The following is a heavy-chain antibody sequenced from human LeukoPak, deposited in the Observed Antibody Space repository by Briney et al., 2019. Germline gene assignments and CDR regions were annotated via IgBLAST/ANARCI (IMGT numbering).Heavy chain of an antibody. D-gene: IGHD1-26*01. CDR1: GYTFTNYD. CDR3: ARLGFRYSTRYFDS. J-gene: IGHJ4*02. CDR2: ISAYNGNT. V-gene: IGHV1-18*01. Sequence: GASVKVSCKTSGYTFTNYDITWVRQAPGQGLEWMGLISAYNGNTNYAQKLQGRVTMTTDTSTSTADMELRSLRSDDTAVYYCARLGFRYSTRYFDSWGQGTLVTVSS.